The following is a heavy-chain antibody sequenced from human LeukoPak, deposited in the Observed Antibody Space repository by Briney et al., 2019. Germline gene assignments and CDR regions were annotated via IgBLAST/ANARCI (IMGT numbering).Heavy chain of an antibody. D-gene: IGHD6-13*01. J-gene: IGHJ3*02. CDR1: GGSISSYY. V-gene: IGHV4-59*01. Sequence: SGTLSLTCTVSGGSISSYYWSWIRQPPGKGLEWIGYIYYSGSTNYNPSLKSRVTISVDTSKNQFSLKLSSVTAADTAVYYCARYGEQLEAFDIWGQGTMVTVSS. CDR3: ARYGEQLEAFDI. CDR2: IYYSGST.